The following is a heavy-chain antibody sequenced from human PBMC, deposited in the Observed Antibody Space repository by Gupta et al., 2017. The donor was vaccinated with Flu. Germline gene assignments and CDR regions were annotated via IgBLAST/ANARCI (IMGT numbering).Heavy chain of an antibody. D-gene: IGHD2-15*01. CDR3: ARVRLSRGPRDVFDY. J-gene: IGHJ4*02. CDR2: IYHNGNT. CDR1: GFSISDSYY. Sequence: QEQLQESGPGLVKPSETLSLTCTVSGFSISDSYYWGWIRQPPGKGLAWIGHIYHNGNTYSNPSLESRLTISGDTSRNKFSLKLTSVTAADTAVYYCARVRLSRGPRDVFDYWGQGTLVTVSS. V-gene: IGHV4-38-2*02.